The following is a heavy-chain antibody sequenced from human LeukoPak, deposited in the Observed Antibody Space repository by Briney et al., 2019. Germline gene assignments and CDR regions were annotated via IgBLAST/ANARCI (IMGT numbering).Heavy chain of an antibody. D-gene: IGHD2-2*02. Sequence: GGSLRLSCAASGFTFSSYAMHWVRQAPGKGLEWVAVISYDGSNKYHADSVKGRFTISRDNSKNTMYLQMNSLRAEDTAMYYCARSGIQSGYCSSVSCYTGYWGQGTLVTVSS. CDR3: ARSGIQSGYCSSVSCYTGY. CDR1: GFTFSSYA. J-gene: IGHJ4*02. CDR2: ISYDGSNK. V-gene: IGHV3-30*04.